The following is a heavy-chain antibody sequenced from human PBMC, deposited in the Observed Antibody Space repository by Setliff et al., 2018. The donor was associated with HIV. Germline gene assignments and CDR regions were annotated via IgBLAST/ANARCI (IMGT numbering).Heavy chain of an antibody. Sequence: SETLSLTCSVFGGSISSGGYYWSWIRQHPGKGLEWIGFIYHSGITDYNPSLKSRVTISVDTSKNQFSLKVNSVTAADTAVYYCARGEGGGRGGGRASYGPDVWGQGTTVTVSS. CDR1: GGSISSGGYY. CDR3: ARGEGGGRGGGRASYGPDV. D-gene: IGHD3-16*01. V-gene: IGHV4-31*03. CDR2: IYHSGIT. J-gene: IGHJ6*02.